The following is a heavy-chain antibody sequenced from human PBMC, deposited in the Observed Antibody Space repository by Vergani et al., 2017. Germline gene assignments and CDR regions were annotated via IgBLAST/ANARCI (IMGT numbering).Heavy chain of an antibody. CDR3: AREPKAVSGAHYFDY. V-gene: IGHV1-69*01. CDR1: GGTFSSYA. J-gene: IGHJ4*02. CDR2: IIPIFGTA. D-gene: IGHD4-23*01. Sequence: QVQLVQSGAEVKKPGSSVKVSCKASGGTFSSYAISWVRQAPGQGLEWMGGIIPIFGTANYAQKFQGRVTITADESTSTAYMGLSSLRAEDTAVYYCAREPKAVSGAHYFDYWGQGTLVTVSS.